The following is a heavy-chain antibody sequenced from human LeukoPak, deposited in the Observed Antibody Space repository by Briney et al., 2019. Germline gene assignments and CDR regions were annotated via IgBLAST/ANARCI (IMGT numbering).Heavy chain of an antibody. J-gene: IGHJ4*02. Sequence: LSETLSLTCAVYGGSFSGYYWSWIRQPPGKGLEWIGEINHSGSTNYNPSLKSRVTISVDTSKNQFSLKLSSVTAADTAVYYCARPHYGDYDFDYWGQGTLVTVSS. CDR1: GGSFSGYY. CDR3: ARPHYGDYDFDY. D-gene: IGHD4-17*01. CDR2: INHSGST. V-gene: IGHV4-34*01.